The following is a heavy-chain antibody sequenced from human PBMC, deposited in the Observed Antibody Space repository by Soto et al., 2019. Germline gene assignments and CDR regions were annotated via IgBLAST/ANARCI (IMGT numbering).Heavy chain of an antibody. V-gene: IGHV4-4*07. CDR2: IYTSGST. CDR3: ARDGGSNIVATAPFGMDV. Sequence: PSETLSLTCTVSGGSISSYYWSWIRQPAGKGLEWIGRIYTSGSTNYNPSLKSRVTMSADTSKNQFSLKLSSVTAADTAVYYCARDGGSNIVATAPFGMDVWGQGTTVTVSS. CDR1: GGSISSYY. J-gene: IGHJ6*02. D-gene: IGHD5-12*01.